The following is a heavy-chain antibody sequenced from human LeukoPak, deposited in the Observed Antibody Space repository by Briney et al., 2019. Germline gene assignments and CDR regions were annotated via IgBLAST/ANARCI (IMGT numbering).Heavy chain of an antibody. Sequence: SETLSLTCTVSGGSISSSNCYRGWIRQPPGKGLEWIGSIYYSGSTYYNPSLKSRVTISVDTSKNQFSLKLISVTAADTAVYYCARQTGYSTTEGGHDLWGRGTLVTVSS. CDR2: IYYSGST. V-gene: IGHV4-39*07. D-gene: IGHD6-13*01. CDR3: ARQTGYSTTEGGHDL. CDR1: GGSISSSNCY. J-gene: IGHJ2*01.